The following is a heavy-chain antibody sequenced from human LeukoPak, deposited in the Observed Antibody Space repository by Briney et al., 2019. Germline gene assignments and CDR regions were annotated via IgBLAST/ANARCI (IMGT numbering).Heavy chain of an antibody. Sequence: SETLSLTCTVSGYPISSGYYWGWIRQPPGKGLEWIGSIYHSGSTYYNPSLKSRVTISVDTSKNQFSLKLSSVTAADTAVYYCARVLLDYYDSSGYYRPDNWFDPWGQGTLVTVSS. D-gene: IGHD3-22*01. CDR2: IYHSGST. CDR3: ARVLLDYYDSSGYYRPDNWFDP. CDR1: GYPISSGYY. V-gene: IGHV4-38-2*02. J-gene: IGHJ5*02.